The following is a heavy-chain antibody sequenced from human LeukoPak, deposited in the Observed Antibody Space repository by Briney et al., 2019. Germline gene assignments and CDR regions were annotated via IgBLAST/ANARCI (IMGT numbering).Heavy chain of an antibody. CDR1: GFTFSDYW. V-gene: IGHV3-7*01. Sequence: GGSLRLSCAASGFTFSDYWMSWVRQAPGKGLEWVANIKQDGSEKYYVDSVKGRFTISRDNAKSSLYLQMNSLRAEDTAIYYCARGWALLPYWGQGSPVTVSS. CDR2: IKQDGSEK. J-gene: IGHJ4*02. D-gene: IGHD1-26*01. CDR3: ARGWALLPY.